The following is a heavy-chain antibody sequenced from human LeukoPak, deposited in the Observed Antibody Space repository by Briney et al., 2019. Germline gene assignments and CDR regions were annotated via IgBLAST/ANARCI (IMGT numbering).Heavy chain of an antibody. CDR1: DVSFSSFY. J-gene: IGHJ4*02. V-gene: IGHV4-4*07. CDR2: IYTRGST. CDR3: ARVTTGSYYSDH. D-gene: IGHD1-26*01. Sequence: SSETLSLTCTVSDVSFSSFYWNWIRQPAGKGLEWIGRIYTRGSTNYNPSLKSRVTMSVDTSKNQLSLKLRSVTAADTAVYYCARVTTGSYYSDHWGQGTLVTVSS.